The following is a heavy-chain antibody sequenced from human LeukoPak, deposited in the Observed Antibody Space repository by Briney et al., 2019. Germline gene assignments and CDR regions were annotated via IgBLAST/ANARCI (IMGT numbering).Heavy chain of an antibody. J-gene: IGHJ6*03. V-gene: IGHV4-59*11. CDR3: ARDHPVIAAAGYYYYYVDV. CDR2: IYYSGGT. D-gene: IGHD6-13*01. CDR1: GGSMNRHY. Sequence: PSETLSLTCTVSGGSMNRHYWSWIRQPPGKGREWIGYIYYSGGTYYNPSLKSRVTISVDTSKNQFSLKLSSVTAADTAVYYCARDHPVIAAAGYYYYYVDVCGKGTTVTVSS.